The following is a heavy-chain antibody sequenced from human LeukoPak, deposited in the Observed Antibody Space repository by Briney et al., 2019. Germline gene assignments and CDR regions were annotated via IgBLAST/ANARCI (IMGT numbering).Heavy chain of an antibody. Sequence: SQTLSLTCAVSGDSITSSSCNWSWIRQPPGKGLEWIGYISQSGNSYFTPSLNSRATISVDKSKNSFSLNLNFVTAADTAVYYCAREIQKFTGTPGDHRGQGTLVTVSS. V-gene: IGHV4-30-2*01. CDR3: AREIQKFTGTPGDH. CDR2: ISQSGNS. D-gene: IGHD6-13*01. J-gene: IGHJ4*02. CDR1: GDSITSSSCN.